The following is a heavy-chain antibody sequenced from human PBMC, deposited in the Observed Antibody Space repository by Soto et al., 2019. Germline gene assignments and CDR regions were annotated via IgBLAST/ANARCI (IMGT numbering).Heavy chain of an antibody. J-gene: IGHJ4*02. Sequence: QVQLVQSGAEVKKPGSSVKVSCKASGGTFSSYAISWVRQAPGQGLEWMGGIIPIFGTANYAQKFQGRVTITAADSTSTAGMERSSLRSEGRAVYYCAGDGPRLGPVTWHYWGRGGPVTVSS. CDR2: IIPIFGTA. CDR1: GGTFSSYA. CDR3: AGDGPRLGPVTWHY. D-gene: IGHD3-16*01. V-gene: IGHV1-69*12.